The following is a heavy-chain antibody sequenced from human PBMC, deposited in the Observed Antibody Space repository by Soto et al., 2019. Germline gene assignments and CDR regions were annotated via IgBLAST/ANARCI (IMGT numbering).Heavy chain of an antibody. V-gene: IGHV1-18*01. CDR2: ISAYDGKT. D-gene: IGHD3-3*01. Sequence: ASVKFSCKASGYNFNIYGINWVRQAPGQGLELMGWISAYDGKTTYAEKFQGRVTMPTDASTSTAYMELRSLRSDDTAVYYCARDPHEYWTSYWFDPWGQGTLVTVSS. J-gene: IGHJ5*02. CDR1: GYNFNIYG. CDR3: ARDPHEYWTSYWFDP.